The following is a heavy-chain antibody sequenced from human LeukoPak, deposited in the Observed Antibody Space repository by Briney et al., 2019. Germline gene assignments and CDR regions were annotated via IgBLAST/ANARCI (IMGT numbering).Heavy chain of an antibody. Sequence: RSGGSLRLSCAASGFTFSSYAMHWVRQAPGKGLEYVSAISSNGGSTYYANSVKGRFTISRDNSKNTLYLQMGSLRAEDMAVYYCARGGSGLWFGEPNFDYWGQGTLVTVSS. CDR3: ARGGSGLWFGEPNFDY. CDR2: ISSNGGST. D-gene: IGHD3-10*01. J-gene: IGHJ4*02. CDR1: GFTFSSYA. V-gene: IGHV3-64*01.